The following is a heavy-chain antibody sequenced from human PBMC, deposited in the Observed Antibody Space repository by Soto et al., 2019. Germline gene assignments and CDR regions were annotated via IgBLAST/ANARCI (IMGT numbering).Heavy chain of an antibody. V-gene: IGHV4-59*01. J-gene: IGHJ4*02. D-gene: IGHD4-17*01. CDR1: GGSIRSYY. CDR2: IYYSGST. CDR3: ARRYGDAVDY. Sequence: SETLSLTCTVSGGSIRSYYWSWIRQPPGKGLEWIGYIYYSGSTNYNPSLKSRVTISVDTSKNQFSLKLSSVTAADTAVYYCARRYGDAVDYWGQGTLVTVSS.